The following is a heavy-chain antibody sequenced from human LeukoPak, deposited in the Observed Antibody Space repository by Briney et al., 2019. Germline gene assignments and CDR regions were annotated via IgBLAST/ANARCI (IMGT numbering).Heavy chain of an antibody. D-gene: IGHD4-11*01. V-gene: IGHV3-74*01. CDR1: GFTLSNYW. Sequence: PGGSLRLSCAASGFTLSNYWMHWVRQAPGKGLVWVSRIHSDGSSTTYADSVKGRFTISRDNAKNTLYLQMNSLTAEDTAVYYCANGGSKAPDYWGQGTLVTVSS. CDR2: IHSDGSST. J-gene: IGHJ4*02. CDR3: ANGGSKAPDY.